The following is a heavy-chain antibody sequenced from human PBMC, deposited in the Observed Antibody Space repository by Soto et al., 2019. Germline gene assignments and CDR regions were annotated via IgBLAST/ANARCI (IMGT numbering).Heavy chain of an antibody. Sequence: EVQLVESGGGLVKPGGSLRLSCAASGFTFSSYSMNWVRQAPGKGLEWVSSISSSSSYIYYADSVKGRFTISRDNAKNSLYLQMNSLRAEDTAVYYCARDLLFGENQGAFDIWGQGTMVTVSS. J-gene: IGHJ3*02. CDR1: GFTFSSYS. CDR2: ISSSSSYI. V-gene: IGHV3-21*01. D-gene: IGHD3-10*01. CDR3: ARDLLFGENQGAFDI.